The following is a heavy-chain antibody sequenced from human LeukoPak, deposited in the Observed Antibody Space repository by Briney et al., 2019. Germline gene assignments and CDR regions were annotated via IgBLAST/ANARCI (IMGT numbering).Heavy chain of an antibody. CDR1: GIPFDYYS. V-gene: IGHV3-49*04. Sequence: SLRLSYKVSGIPFDYYSVSWVRQAPAKGQEWISVIRTKTSGGTMDYARSVKGRFTVSRDDYKSIAYLQMNSLKTEDTAVYYCTMVAYCGTDCYFAADWGQGTLVTVSS. D-gene: IGHD2-21*02. CDR3: TMVAYCGTDCYFAAD. CDR2: IRTKTSGGTM. J-gene: IGHJ4*02.